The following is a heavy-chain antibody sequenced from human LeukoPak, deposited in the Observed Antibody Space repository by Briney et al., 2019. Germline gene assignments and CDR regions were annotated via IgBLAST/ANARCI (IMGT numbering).Heavy chain of an antibody. D-gene: IGHD2-15*01. V-gene: IGHV1-46*01. CDR3: ARGDCSGGSCYSHYYYYYYMDV. CDR2: INPSGGST. Sequence: ASVKVSCKASGYTFTSYYMHWVRQAPGQGLEWMGIINPSGGSTSYAQKFQGRVTMTRETSTSTVYMELSSLRSEDTAVYYCARGDCSGGSCYSHYYYYYYMDVWGKGTTVTVSS. J-gene: IGHJ6*03. CDR1: GYTFTSYY.